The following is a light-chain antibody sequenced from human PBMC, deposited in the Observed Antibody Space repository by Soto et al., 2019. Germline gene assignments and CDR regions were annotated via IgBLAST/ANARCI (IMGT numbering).Light chain of an antibody. Sequence: DIRVTQSPSTLSVSEGDRATLSCRASQSVGNILAWYQQKPGEAPKVLIYEASNRASGIPARFSGSGSGTEFTLTISSLQPEDFATYYCQQLSRYPLTFGGGTKVDIK. CDR2: EAS. CDR3: QQLSRYPLT. V-gene: IGKV3D-15*01. J-gene: IGKJ4*01. CDR1: QSVGNI.